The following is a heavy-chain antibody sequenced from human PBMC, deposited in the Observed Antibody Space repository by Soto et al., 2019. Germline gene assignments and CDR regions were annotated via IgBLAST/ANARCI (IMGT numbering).Heavy chain of an antibody. Sequence: ASVKVSCKASGYTFTSYAMHWVRQAPGQRLEWMGWINADNGNTKYSQKFQGRVTITRDTSASTAYMELSSLRSEDTAMYYCARAYGDLDVWGQGTTVTVSS. V-gene: IGHV1-3*01. D-gene: IGHD2-21*01. CDR1: GYTFTSYA. CDR3: ARAYGDLDV. J-gene: IGHJ6*02. CDR2: INADNGNT.